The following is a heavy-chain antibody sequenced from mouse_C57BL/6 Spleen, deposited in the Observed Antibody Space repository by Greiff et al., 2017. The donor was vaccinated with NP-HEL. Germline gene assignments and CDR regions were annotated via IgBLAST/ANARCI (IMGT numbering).Heavy chain of an antibody. CDR3: ARADSSGYYFDY. Sequence: EVQLQQSGPELVKPGDSVKISCKASGYSFTGYFMNWVMQSHGKSLEWIGRINPYNGDTFYNQKFKGKATLTVDKSSSTAHMELRSLTSEDSAVYYCARADSSGYYFDYWGKGTTLTVSS. CDR2: INPYNGDT. D-gene: IGHD3-2*02. CDR1: GYSFTGYF. V-gene: IGHV1-20*01. J-gene: IGHJ2*01.